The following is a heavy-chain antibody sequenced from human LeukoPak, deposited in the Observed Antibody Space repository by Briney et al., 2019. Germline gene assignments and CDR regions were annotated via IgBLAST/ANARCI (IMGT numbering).Heavy chain of an antibody. D-gene: IGHD3-10*01. CDR2: IYYSGST. J-gene: IGHJ5*02. Sequence: SETLSLTCTVSGGSISAGSYYWGWIRQPPGKGLEWIASIYYSGSTYYNPSLKSRVTISVDRSKNQFSLKLSSVTAADTAVYYCAGGNTVLRGVYDFDPWGQGTLVTVSS. CDR3: AGGNTVLRGVYDFDP. V-gene: IGHV4-39*07. CDR1: GGSISAGSYY.